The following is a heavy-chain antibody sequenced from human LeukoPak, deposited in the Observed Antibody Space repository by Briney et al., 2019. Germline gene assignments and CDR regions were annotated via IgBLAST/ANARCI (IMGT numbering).Heavy chain of an antibody. J-gene: IGHJ5*02. Sequence: SETLPLTCAVYGGSFSGYYWSWIRQPPGKGLEWIGEINHSGSTNYNPSLKSRVTISVDTSKNQFSLKLSSVTAADTAVYYCASFGGYCSSTSCPWGQGTLVTVSS. CDR2: INHSGST. CDR3: ASFGGYCSSTSCP. V-gene: IGHV4-34*01. D-gene: IGHD2-2*01. CDR1: GGSFSGYY.